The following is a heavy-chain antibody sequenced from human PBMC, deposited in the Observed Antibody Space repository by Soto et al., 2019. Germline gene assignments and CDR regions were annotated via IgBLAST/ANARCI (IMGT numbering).Heavy chain of an antibody. CDR1: GGSFSGYY. CDR2: INHSGST. J-gene: IGHJ4*02. D-gene: IGHD3-3*01. Sequence: SETLSLTCAVYGGSFSGYYWSWIRQPPGKGLEWIGEINHSGSTNYNPSLKSRVTISVDTSKNQFSLKLSSVTAADTAVYYCASRNRFDFWSGYYTPQFDYWGQGTLVTVSS. V-gene: IGHV4-34*01. CDR3: ASRNRFDFWSGYYTPQFDY.